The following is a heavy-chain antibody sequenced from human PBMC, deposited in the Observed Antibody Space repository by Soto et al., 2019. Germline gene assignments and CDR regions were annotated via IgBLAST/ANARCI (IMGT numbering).Heavy chain of an antibody. D-gene: IGHD3-22*01. CDR3: AKAVDSGSGYYTPFDY. CDR1: GFTFSSYA. J-gene: IGHJ4*02. CDR2: ISGSGGST. Sequence: GGSLRLSCAASGFTFSSYAMSWVRQAPGKGLEWVSAISGSGGSTYDADSVKGRFTISRDNAKNTLYLQMNSLRAEDTAVYYCAKAVDSGSGYYTPFDYWGKGTLVTVSS. V-gene: IGHV3-23*01.